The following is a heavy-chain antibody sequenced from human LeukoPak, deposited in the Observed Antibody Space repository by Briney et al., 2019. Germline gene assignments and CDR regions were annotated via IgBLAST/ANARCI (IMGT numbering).Heavy chain of an antibody. Sequence: PGGSLRLSCAASGFTVSSNYMNWVRQAPGKGLDGVSVIYSGGTTYYADSVKGRFTISRDNSKNTLYLQMNNLRAEDTAVYYCASIFYWGQGTLVTVSS. CDR2: IYSGGTT. CDR1: GFTVSSNY. CDR3: ASIFY. J-gene: IGHJ4*02. V-gene: IGHV3-66*01.